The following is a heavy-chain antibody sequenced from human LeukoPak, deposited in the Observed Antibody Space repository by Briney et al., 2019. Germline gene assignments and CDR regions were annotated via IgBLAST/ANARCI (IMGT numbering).Heavy chain of an antibody. CDR1: GFTFSRFW. V-gene: IGHV3-7*05. CDR3: ARDVEGGTFDI. CDR2: IDQSGGRN. D-gene: IGHD3-16*01. Sequence: PGGSLRLSCAASGFTFSRFWMNGVGQAPGRGLEWVANIDQSGGRNNYVDSVKGRFTISRDNAKNSLFLGMSSLRADDTAVYFCARDVEGGTFDIWGQGTTVTVSS. J-gene: IGHJ3*02.